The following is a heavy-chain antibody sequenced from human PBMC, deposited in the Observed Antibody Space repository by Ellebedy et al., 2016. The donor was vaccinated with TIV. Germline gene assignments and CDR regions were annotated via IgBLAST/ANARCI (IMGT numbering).Heavy chain of an antibody. CDR2: IYSSGNI. V-gene: IGHV4-61*02. J-gene: IGHJ6*03. Sequence: SETLSLTXTVSGVSVSSGSHYWSWIRQPAGKGLEWIGRIYSSGNINYNPTLESRLTMSLDSSKNQLSLNLSSMTAADTAVYYCAREGGYYYMDVWGKGTTVTVSS. CDR3: AREGGYYYMDV. D-gene: IGHD3-16*01. CDR1: GVSVSSGSHY.